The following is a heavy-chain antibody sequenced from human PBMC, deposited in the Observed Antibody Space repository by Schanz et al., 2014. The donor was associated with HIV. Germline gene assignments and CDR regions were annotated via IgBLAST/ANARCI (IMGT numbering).Heavy chain of an antibody. CDR1: GFTFSNYA. V-gene: IGHV3-30-3*01. CDR3: ARGYWKYVNY. J-gene: IGHJ4*02. Sequence: QVQLVESGGGVVQPGRSLRLSRAVSGFTFSNYAMHWVRQAPGKGLEWVAVISYDGSNKYYADSVRGRFTISRDNSKNTLYLQMDRLSDDDTSVYYCARGYWKYVNYWGQGTRVTVS. D-gene: IGHD1-7*01. CDR2: ISYDGSNK.